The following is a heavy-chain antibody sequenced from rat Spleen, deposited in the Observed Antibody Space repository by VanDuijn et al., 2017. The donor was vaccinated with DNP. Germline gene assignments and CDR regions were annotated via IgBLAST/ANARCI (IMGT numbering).Heavy chain of an antibody. V-gene: IGHV5-20*01. CDR3: TTDGYDGSYYPRWFAY. Sequence: EVQLVESGGGLVQPGRSLKLSCAASGFTFSDYYMAWVRQAPTKGLEWVASIRYDGGSNYYRDSVKGRFTISRDNEKSSLYLQMDSLRSEDTATYYCTTDGYDGSYYPRWFAYWGQGTLVTVSS. CDR1: GFTFSDYY. CDR2: IRYDGGSN. J-gene: IGHJ3*01. D-gene: IGHD1-12*02.